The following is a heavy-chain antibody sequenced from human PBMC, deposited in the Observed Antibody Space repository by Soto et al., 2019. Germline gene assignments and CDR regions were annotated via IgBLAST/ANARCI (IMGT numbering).Heavy chain of an antibody. CDR2: IYRTGST. V-gene: IGHV4-4*02. CDR1: GGSFTSNNW. Sequence: QVQLQESGPGLVKPSGTLSLTCAVSGGSFTSNNWWTWVRQPPGQGLEWIGEIYRTGSTNYNPSLKSRVTLSLDKSENQFSLKVTSLTAADTAVYYCARRDPGTSVDYWGQGTLVTVSS. J-gene: IGHJ4*02. D-gene: IGHD1-7*01. CDR3: ARRDPGTSVDY.